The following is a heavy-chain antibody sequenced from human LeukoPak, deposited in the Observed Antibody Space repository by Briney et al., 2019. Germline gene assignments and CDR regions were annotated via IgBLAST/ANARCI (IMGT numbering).Heavy chain of an antibody. CDR1: GFTFSDYW. D-gene: IGHD3-10*01. Sequence: GGSLRLSCAASGFTFSDYWMSWLRQAPGKGLEWVANIKKDGSEKSYVDSVKGRFTISRDNAKNSLYLQMNSLRAEDTAVFYCARYYYGSGTSFDPWGQGTLVTVSS. V-gene: IGHV3-7*01. CDR2: IKKDGSEK. J-gene: IGHJ5*02. CDR3: ARYYYGSGTSFDP.